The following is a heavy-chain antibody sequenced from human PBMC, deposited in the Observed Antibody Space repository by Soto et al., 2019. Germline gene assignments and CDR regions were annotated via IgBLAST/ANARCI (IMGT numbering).Heavy chain of an antibody. V-gene: IGHV3-23*01. CDR1: GFTFSSYA. CDR3: AKERVVGDTRSYPFDY. CDR2: ISGSGGST. D-gene: IGHD1-26*01. J-gene: IGHJ4*02. Sequence: GGSLRLSCAASGFTFSSYAMSWVRQAPGKGLEWVSAISGSGGSTYYADSVKGRFTISRDNSKNTLYLQMNSLRAEDTAVYYRAKERVVGDTRSYPFDYWGQVTLVTVSA.